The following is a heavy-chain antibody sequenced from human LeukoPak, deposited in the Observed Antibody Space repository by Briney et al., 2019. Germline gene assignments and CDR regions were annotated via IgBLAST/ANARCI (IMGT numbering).Heavy chain of an antibody. CDR2: MNPNSLNT. D-gene: IGHD2-2*01. CDR1: GYTFSSFD. J-gene: IGHJ4*02. Sequence: ASVKVSCKTSGYTFSSFDVIWVRQATGQGLEWIGWMNPNSLNTGYAQKFWGRVTMTGDTSISTAYMEVSSLISEDTAVYYCARGIRNQLLSEYWGQGSLVTVSS. CDR3: ARGIRNQLLSEY. V-gene: IGHV1-8*01.